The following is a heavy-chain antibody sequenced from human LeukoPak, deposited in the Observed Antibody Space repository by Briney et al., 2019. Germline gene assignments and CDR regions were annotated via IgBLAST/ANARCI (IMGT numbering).Heavy chain of an antibody. J-gene: IGHJ3*02. CDR1: GGSISSYY. CDR3: ARVIPRVNAFDI. CDR2: IYYSGST. Sequence: SETLSLTCTVSGGSISSYYWSWIRQPPGKGLEWIGYIYYSGSTNYNPSLKSRVTMSVDTSKNQFSLKLSSVTAADTAVYYCARVIPRVNAFDIWGQGTMVTVSS. V-gene: IGHV4-59*01. D-gene: IGHD2-21*01.